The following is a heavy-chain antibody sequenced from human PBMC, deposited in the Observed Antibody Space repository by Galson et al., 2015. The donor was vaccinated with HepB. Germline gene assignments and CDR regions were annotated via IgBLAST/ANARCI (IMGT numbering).Heavy chain of an antibody. CDR1: GFTFSSYR. J-gene: IGHJ4*02. D-gene: IGHD4-17*01. V-gene: IGHV3-7*03. Sequence: SLRLSCAASGFTFSSYRMSWVRQAPGKGLEWVANIKQDGSEKYYVDSVKGRFTISRDNAKNSLYLQMNSLRAEDTAVYYCARDSDYGDASWGEYYFDYWGQGTLVTVSS. CDR2: IKQDGSEK. CDR3: ARDSDYGDASWGEYYFDY.